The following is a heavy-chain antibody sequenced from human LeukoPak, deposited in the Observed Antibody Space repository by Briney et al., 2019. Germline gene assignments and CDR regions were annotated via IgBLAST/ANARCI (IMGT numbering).Heavy chain of an antibody. CDR3: AKEAQGCSITSCYFDS. V-gene: IGHV3-23*01. CDR2: ISGSGGNT. D-gene: IGHD2-2*01. Sequence: PGGSLRLSCAASGFTFSSYGMHWVRQAPGKGLEWVSAISGSGGNTYYADSVKGRFTISRDNSKNTLFLQMNSLRAEDTAVYYCAKEAQGCSITSCYFDSWGQGNLVTVSS. J-gene: IGHJ4*02. CDR1: GFTFSSYG.